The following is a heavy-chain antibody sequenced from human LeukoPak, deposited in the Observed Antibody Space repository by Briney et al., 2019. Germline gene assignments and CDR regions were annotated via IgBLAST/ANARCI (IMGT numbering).Heavy chain of an antibody. V-gene: IGHV4-4*02. CDR3: AREDPTQRDWFDP. D-gene: IGHD6-25*01. CDR1: LGFIIGNNW. CDR2: ISHSGNT. Sequence: PSGTLPLTFAVSLGFIIGNNWWSWVRQPPRKGLEWVGEISHSGNTNYNPSLKSRVTISVDKSKNQFSLKLSSVTAADTAVYYCAREDPTQRDWFDPWGQGTRVTVSS. J-gene: IGHJ5*02.